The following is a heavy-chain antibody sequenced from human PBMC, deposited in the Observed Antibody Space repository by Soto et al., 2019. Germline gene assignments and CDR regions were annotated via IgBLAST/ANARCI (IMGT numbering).Heavy chain of an antibody. D-gene: IGHD2-15*01. Sequence: EVQLVESGGGLVQPGGSLRLSCAASGFTFSSYWMHWVRQAPGKGLVWVSRINSDGSNTSYADSVKGRFTISRDNAKNTLYLQMNRLRAEDTDVYYCVRTSLVVAAATREDYWGQGTLVTVSS. CDR2: INSDGSNT. CDR3: VRTSLVVAAATREDY. V-gene: IGHV3-74*01. CDR1: GFTFSSYW. J-gene: IGHJ4*02.